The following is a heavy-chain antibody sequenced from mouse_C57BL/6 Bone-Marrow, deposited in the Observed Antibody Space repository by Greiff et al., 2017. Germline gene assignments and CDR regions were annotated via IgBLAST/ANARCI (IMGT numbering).Heavy chain of an antibody. V-gene: IGHV1-69*01. CDR2: IDPSDSYT. CDR1: GYTFTSYW. CDR3: ARGAGYADAY. J-gene: IGHJ3*01. Sequence: QVQLQQSGAELVMPGASVKLSCKASGYTFTSYWMHWVKQRPGQGLEWIGEIDPSDSYTNYNQKFKGKSTLTVDTSSSTAYMQLSSLTSEDSAVYYCARGAGYADAYWGQGTLVTVSA. D-gene: IGHD2-2*01.